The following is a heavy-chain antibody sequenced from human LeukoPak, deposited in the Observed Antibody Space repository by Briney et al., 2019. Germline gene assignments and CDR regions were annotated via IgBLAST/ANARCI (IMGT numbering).Heavy chain of an antibody. V-gene: IGHV4-30-4*01. Sequence: SETLSLTCTVSGGSISSGDYYWSWIRQPPGKGLEWIGYIYYSGSTYYNPSLKSRVTISVDTSKNQFSLELSSVTAADTAVYYCARVAGSGSYADYWGQGTLVTVSS. CDR3: ARVAGSGSYADY. D-gene: IGHD3-10*01. CDR2: IYYSGST. J-gene: IGHJ4*02. CDR1: GGSISSGDYY.